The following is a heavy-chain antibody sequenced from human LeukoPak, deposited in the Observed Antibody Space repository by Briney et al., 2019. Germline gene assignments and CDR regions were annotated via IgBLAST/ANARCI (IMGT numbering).Heavy chain of an antibody. J-gene: IGHJ4*02. CDR1: GGSISSSNW. V-gene: IGHV4-4*02. D-gene: IGHD2-2*01. Sequence: SETLSLTCAVSGGSISSSNWWSWVRPPPGEGLEWIGDIYHSGSTNYNPSPKSRVTMSVDKSKTQFSLKLSSVTAADTAVYYCARAASDCSSTSCYDEGIDYWGQGTLVTVSS. CDR2: IYHSGST. CDR3: ARAASDCSSTSCYDEGIDY.